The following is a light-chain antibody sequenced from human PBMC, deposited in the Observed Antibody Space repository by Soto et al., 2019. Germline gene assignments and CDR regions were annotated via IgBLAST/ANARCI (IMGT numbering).Light chain of an antibody. CDR1: SSNIGAGFD. Sequence: QSVLTQPPSVSGAPGQRVSISCSGSSSNIGAGFDVPWYQQFPGAAPKLLIYSDVNRPSGVPYRFSASKSGTSASLTITGLQTEDEAHYYCQSYDSGVSASVFGGGTKLTVL. CDR3: QSYDSGVSASV. V-gene: IGLV1-40*01. J-gene: IGLJ2*01. CDR2: SDV.